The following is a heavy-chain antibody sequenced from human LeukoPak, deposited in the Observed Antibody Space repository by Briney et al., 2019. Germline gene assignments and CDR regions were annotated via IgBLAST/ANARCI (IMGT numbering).Heavy chain of an antibody. CDR1: GFTFSSYA. V-gene: IGHV3-23*01. J-gene: IGHJ4*02. CDR2: ISGSGGST. Sequence: PGGSLRLSCAASGFTFSSYAMNWVRQAPGKGLEWVSAISGSGGSTYYADSVKGRFTISRDNSKNTLYLQMNSLRAEDTAVYYCANFPRKGFIVGASYFDYWGQGTLVTVSS. D-gene: IGHD1-26*01. CDR3: ANFPRKGFIVGASYFDY.